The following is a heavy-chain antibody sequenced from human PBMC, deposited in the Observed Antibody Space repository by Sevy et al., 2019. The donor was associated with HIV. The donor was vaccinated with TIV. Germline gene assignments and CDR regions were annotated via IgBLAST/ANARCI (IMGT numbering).Heavy chain of an antibody. Sequence: ASVKVSCKVFGYSLSKLSMHWVRQAPGKGLEWMGSLDPGNGEITYAQTLQGRVTMTEDTSTDTAYMELSGLTSEDTATYYCATVGLGYYSGSSYYQGDWFDPWGLGTLVTVSS. D-gene: IGHD2-15*01. CDR1: GYSLSKLS. CDR3: ATVGLGYYSGSSYYQGDWFDP. J-gene: IGHJ5*02. CDR2: LDPGNGEI. V-gene: IGHV1-24*01.